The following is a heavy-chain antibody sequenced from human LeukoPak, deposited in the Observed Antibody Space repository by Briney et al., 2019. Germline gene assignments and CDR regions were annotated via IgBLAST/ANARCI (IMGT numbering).Heavy chain of an antibody. Sequence: SVKVSCKASGGTFSSYAISWVRQAPGQGLEWMGRIIPIFGTANYAQKFQGRVTITTDESTSTVYMELSSLRSEDTAVYYCAISYYYDSSGYLVDYWGQGTLVTVSS. D-gene: IGHD3-22*01. CDR3: AISYYYDSSGYLVDY. CDR1: GGTFSSYA. CDR2: IIPIFGTA. V-gene: IGHV1-69*05. J-gene: IGHJ4*02.